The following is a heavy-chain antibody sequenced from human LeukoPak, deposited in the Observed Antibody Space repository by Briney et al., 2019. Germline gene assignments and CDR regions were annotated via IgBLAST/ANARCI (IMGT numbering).Heavy chain of an antibody. J-gene: IGHJ4*02. CDR3: ARQYSSSSPFDY. D-gene: IGHD6-6*01. V-gene: IGHV3-21*01. CDR2: ISSSSSYI. Sequence: PGGSLRLSCAASGFTFSSYSKNWVRQAPGKGLEWVSSISSSSSYIYYADSVKGRFTISRDNAKNSLYLQMNSLRAEDTAVYYCARQYSSSSPFDYWGQGTLVTVSS. CDR1: GFTFSSYS.